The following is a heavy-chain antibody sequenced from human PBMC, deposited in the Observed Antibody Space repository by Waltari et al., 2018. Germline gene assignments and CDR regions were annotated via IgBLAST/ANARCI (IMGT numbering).Heavy chain of an antibody. Sequence: QVQLQESGPGLVKPSETLSLTCPVSGSSISSGYYWGWIRQPPGKGLEWIGSIYHSGSTYYNPSLKSRVTISVDTSKNQFSLKLSSVTAADTAVYYCARVRGGELTRIDYWGQGTLVTVSS. D-gene: IGHD1-7*01. CDR3: ARVRGGELTRIDY. J-gene: IGHJ4*02. CDR2: IYHSGST. CDR1: GSSISSGYY. V-gene: IGHV4-38-2*02.